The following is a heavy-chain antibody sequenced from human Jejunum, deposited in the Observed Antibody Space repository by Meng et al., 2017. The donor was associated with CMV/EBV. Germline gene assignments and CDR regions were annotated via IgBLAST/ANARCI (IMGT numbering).Heavy chain of an antibody. CDR2: ISSSGSTI. Sequence: LRLSCAASGFIFRDYYMNWIRQAPGKGLEWVSYISSSGSTIYYADSVKGRFTISRDNPKNSLYLQMNSLRADDTAVYYCARQIRPIDYWGQGTLVTVSS. CDR1: GFIFRDYY. D-gene: IGHD3-10*01. V-gene: IGHV3-11*01. J-gene: IGHJ4*02. CDR3: ARQIRPIDY.